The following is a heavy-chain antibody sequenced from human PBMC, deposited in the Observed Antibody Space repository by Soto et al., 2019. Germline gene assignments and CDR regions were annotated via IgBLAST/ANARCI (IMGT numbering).Heavy chain of an antibody. D-gene: IGHD2-2*01. V-gene: IGHV1-18*01. Sequence: QVQLVQSGGEVERPGASVKVSCKTSGYTFSNYGITWVRQAPGQPLEWLGWISLYSDGANYAQKFQGRVSMTTDTSTTTAYMEPRSLRSDDTAVYYCARVVPGAEAWFGPWGQGTLVTVSS. J-gene: IGHJ5*02. CDR3: ARVVPGAEAWFGP. CDR2: ISLYSDGA. CDR1: GYTFSNYG.